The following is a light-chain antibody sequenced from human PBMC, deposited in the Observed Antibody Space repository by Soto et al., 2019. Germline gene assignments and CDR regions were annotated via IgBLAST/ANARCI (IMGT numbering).Light chain of an antibody. Sequence: DIPMTQSPSTRAASVGDRVTITCRASQSINTWLAWYQQKPGKAPKLLMYDASSLESGVPSRFSGSGSGTDFTLTISSLQPEDFATYYCQQSYSTPLTFGGGTKVDIK. V-gene: IGKV1-5*01. CDR2: DAS. CDR1: QSINTW. CDR3: QQSYSTPLT. J-gene: IGKJ4*01.